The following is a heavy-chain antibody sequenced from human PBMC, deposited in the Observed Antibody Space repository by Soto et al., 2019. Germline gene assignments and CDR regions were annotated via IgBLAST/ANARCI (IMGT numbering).Heavy chain of an antibody. CDR2: IYYSGST. Sequence: TVSGGSISSGGYYWSWIRQHPGKGLEWIGYIYYSGSTYYNPSLKSRVTISVDTSKNQFSLKLSSVTAADTAVYYCARVIYDILTGGSLDYWGQGTLVTVSS. J-gene: IGHJ4*02. CDR1: GGSISSGGYY. D-gene: IGHD3-9*01. V-gene: IGHV4-31*03. CDR3: ARVIYDILTGGSLDY.